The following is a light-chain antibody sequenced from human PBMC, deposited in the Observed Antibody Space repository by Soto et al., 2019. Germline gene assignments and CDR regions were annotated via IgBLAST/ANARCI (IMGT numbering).Light chain of an antibody. J-gene: IGKJ2*01. V-gene: IGKV3-11*01. Sequence: EIVLTQSPATLSLSPGERATLSCRASQSVSSYLAWYQQQPGQAPRLLIQEASNRATGIPARFSGSGSGTVFTLTISSLEPEDFVVYYCQQSNNWPYTFGQGTKLEIK. CDR2: EAS. CDR3: QQSNNWPYT. CDR1: QSVSSY.